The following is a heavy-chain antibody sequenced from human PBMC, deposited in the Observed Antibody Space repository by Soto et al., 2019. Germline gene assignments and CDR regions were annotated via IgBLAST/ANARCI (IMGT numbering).Heavy chain of an antibody. Sequence: LSLTCTVSGGSISSGNYYWSCIRQPQGKGLEWIGYIYYSGSTYYNPSLKSRVTISVDTSKNQFSLKLSSVTAADTAVYYCARAPPSLRYFDWLSYYFDFWGQGTLVTVYS. D-gene: IGHD3-9*01. CDR1: GGSISSGNYY. CDR3: ARAPPSLRYFDWLSYYFDF. J-gene: IGHJ4*02. CDR2: IYYSGST. V-gene: IGHV4-30-4*01.